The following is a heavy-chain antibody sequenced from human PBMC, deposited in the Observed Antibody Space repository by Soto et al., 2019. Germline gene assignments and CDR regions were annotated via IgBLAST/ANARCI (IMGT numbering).Heavy chain of an antibody. CDR2: IYYSGST. D-gene: IGHD6-13*01. J-gene: IGHJ2*01. Sequence: QVQLQESGPGLVKPSETLSLTCTVSGGSISSYYWSWIRQPPGKGLEWIGYIYYSGSTNYNPSLKSRVTISVDTSKNQYSLKLSSVTAAETAVYYCARQRIAAGGLIAAAGTGWYFDLWGRGTLVTVSS. V-gene: IGHV4-59*08. CDR3: ARQRIAAGGLIAAAGTGWYFDL. CDR1: GGSISSYY.